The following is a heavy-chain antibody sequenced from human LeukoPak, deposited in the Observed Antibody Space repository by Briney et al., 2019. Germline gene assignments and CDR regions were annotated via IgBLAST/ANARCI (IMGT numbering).Heavy chain of an antibody. D-gene: IGHD6-19*01. CDR1: GFTFSSYG. CDR3: ARDSDRIAVAGDFDY. CDR2: ISYDGSNK. J-gene: IGHJ4*02. Sequence: GGSLRLSCAASGFTFSSYGMHWVRQAPGKGLEWVAVISYDGSNKYYADSVKGRFTISRDNSKNTLYLQMNSLRAEDTAVYYCARDSDRIAVAGDFDYWGQGTLVTVSS. V-gene: IGHV3-30*03.